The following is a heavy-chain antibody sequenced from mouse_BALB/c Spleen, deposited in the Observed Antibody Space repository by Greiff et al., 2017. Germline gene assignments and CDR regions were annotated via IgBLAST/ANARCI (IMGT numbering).Heavy chain of an antibody. Sequence: EVKLQESGPSLVKPSQTLSLTCSVTGDSITSGYWNWIRKFPGNKLEYMGYISYSGSTYYNPSLKSRISITRDTSKNQYYLQLNSVTTEDTATYYCARYYDYDVPYAMDYWGQGTSVTVSS. J-gene: IGHJ4*01. CDR1: GDSITSGY. CDR2: ISYSGST. CDR3: ARYYDYDVPYAMDY. V-gene: IGHV3-8*02. D-gene: IGHD2-4*01.